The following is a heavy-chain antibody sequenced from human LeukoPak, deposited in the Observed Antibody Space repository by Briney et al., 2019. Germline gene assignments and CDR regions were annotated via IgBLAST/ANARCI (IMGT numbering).Heavy chain of an antibody. D-gene: IGHD4-17*01. V-gene: IGHV1-18*01. CDR2: INAYDGDT. CDR3: ARAGRDYGTSRYYYYYMDV. CDR1: GFTFITYG. Sequence: ASVKVSCKASGFTFITYGFGWVRQAPGQGLEGMGWINAYDGDTKYAQKFQGRVTMTTDTSTSTAYMELRSLRSDDTALYYCARAGRDYGTSRYYYYYMDVWGKGTTVTVSS. J-gene: IGHJ6*03.